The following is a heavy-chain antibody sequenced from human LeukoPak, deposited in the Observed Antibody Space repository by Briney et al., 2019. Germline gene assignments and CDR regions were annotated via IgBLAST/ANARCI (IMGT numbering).Heavy chain of an antibody. Sequence: VRVSXKASGXPFSAHFLNWVRQAPGQGLEWMGNIDTTTGNPRYAQDFTGRFVFSLDTSVSTAYLQITSLKADDTAAYYCVRGTPTPGMDYWGQGTQVTVSS. CDR3: VRGTPTPGMDY. D-gene: IGHD3-10*01. CDR2: IDTTTGNP. V-gene: IGHV7-4-1*02. CDR1: GXPFSAHF. J-gene: IGHJ4*02.